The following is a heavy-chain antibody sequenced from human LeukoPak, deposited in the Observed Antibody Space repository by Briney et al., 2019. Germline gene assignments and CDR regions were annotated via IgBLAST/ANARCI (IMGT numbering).Heavy chain of an antibody. V-gene: IGHV3-23*01. CDR1: GFTFSSHA. CDR2: ISGSGGST. D-gene: IGHD3-22*01. J-gene: IGHJ4*02. CDR3: AKLYYYASSGYSD. Sequence: GGSLRLSCAASGFTFSSHAMSWVRQAPGKGLEWVAAISGSGGSTYYADSVKGRFTISRDNSKNTLYLQMNSLRAEDTAVYYCAKLYYYASSGYSDWGQGTLVTVSS.